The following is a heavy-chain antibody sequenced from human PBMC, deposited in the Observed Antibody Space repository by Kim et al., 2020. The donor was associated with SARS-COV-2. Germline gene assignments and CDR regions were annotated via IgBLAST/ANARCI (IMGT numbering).Heavy chain of an antibody. CDR2: IKSKTDGGTT. Sequence: GGSLRLSCAASGFTFSNARMSWVRQAPGKGLEWVGRIKSKTDGGTTDYAAPVKGRFTISRDDSKNTLYLQMNSLKTEDTAVYYCTTQYSGYDPPRAYWGQGTLVTVSS. CDR1: GFTFSNAR. J-gene: IGHJ4*02. V-gene: IGHV3-15*01. D-gene: IGHD5-12*01. CDR3: TTQYSGYDPPRAY.